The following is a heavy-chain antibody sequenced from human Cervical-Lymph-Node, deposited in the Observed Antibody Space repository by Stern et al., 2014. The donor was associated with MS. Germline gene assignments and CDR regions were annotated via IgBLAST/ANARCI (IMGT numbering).Heavy chain of an antibody. CDR3: ARQRYFDY. J-gene: IGHJ4*02. Sequence: EVQLVESGPEGKRPGESLKISCQAAGYTFTSSWIGWVRQMPGKGLEWIAIIFPGGSDIRYSPSFQGQVTISADKSSSTAYLQWNNLKASDTAIYYCARQRYFDYWGQGTLVTVSS. V-gene: IGHV5-51*01. CDR1: GYTFTSSW. CDR2: IFPGGSDI.